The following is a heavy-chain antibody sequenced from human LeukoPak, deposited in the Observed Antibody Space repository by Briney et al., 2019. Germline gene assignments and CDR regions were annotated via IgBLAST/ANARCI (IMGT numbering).Heavy chain of an antibody. J-gene: IGHJ4*02. CDR3: ATYGGRDSSSFAQNY. Sequence: KPSETLSLTCAVYGGSFSGYYWSWIRQPPGKGLEWIGEINHSGSTNYNPSLKSRVTISVDTSKNQFSLKLSSVTAADTAVYYRATYGGRDSSSFAQNYWGQGTLVTVSS. V-gene: IGHV4-34*01. D-gene: IGHD6-6*01. CDR1: GGSFSGYY. CDR2: INHSGST.